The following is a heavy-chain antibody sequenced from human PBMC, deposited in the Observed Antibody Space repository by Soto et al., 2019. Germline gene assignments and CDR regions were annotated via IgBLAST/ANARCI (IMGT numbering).Heavy chain of an antibody. Sequence: QVQLVQSGAEVKKPGSSVKVSCKASGGTFSSYTISWVRQAPGQGLEWMGRIIPLLGIANYAQKFQGRVTITADKSTNTAYMELSSLRSEDTAVYYCARDFTRTVTDYCYHYDSFDIWGQGTMVTVSS. CDR3: ARDFTRTVTDYCYHYDSFDI. CDR2: IIPLLGIA. J-gene: IGHJ3*02. D-gene: IGHD3-22*01. CDR1: GGTFSSYT. V-gene: IGHV1-69*08.